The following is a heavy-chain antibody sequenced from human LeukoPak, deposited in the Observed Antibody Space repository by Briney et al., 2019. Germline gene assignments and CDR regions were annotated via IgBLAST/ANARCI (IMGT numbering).Heavy chain of an antibody. D-gene: IGHD2-2*01. CDR1: GGTFSSYA. J-gene: IGHJ3*02. CDR3: ASRYCSSTSCRKNGDAFDI. Sequence: VASVNVSCKASGGTFSSYAISWVRQAPGQGLEWMGGIIPIFGTANYAQKFQGRVTITADESTSTAYMELSSLRSEDTAVYYCASRYCSSTSCRKNGDAFDIWGQGTMVTVSS. V-gene: IGHV1-69*13. CDR2: IIPIFGTA.